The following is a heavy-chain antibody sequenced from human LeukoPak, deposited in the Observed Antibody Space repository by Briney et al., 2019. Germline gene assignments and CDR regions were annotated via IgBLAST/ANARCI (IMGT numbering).Heavy chain of an antibody. J-gene: IGHJ4*02. Sequence: ASVKVSCKASGYTFTGYYMHWVRQAPGQGLEWMGWINPNSGGTNYAQKFQGRVTMTRDTSISTAYMELSRLRSDDTAVYYCPRGGPHIVVVVAATLEYYFDYWGQGTLVTVSS. V-gene: IGHV1-2*02. CDR2: INPNSGGT. CDR3: PRGGPHIVVVVAATLEYYFDY. CDR1: GYTFTGYY. D-gene: IGHD2-15*01.